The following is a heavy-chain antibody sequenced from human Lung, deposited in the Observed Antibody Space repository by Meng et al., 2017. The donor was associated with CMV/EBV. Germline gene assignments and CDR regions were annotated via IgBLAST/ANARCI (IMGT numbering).Heavy chain of an antibody. CDR2: TTTRDGHT. CDR1: YTATAYT. CDR3: ARENHHQVSGHSIYDY. D-gene: IGHD3-22*01. Sequence: YTATAYTFQWVRQAAGHRPEWMGWTTTRDGHTRYSQNVQGRLAITRDTSATKTYMQPSSLRSEDTAVYYCARENHHQVSGHSIYDYWGQGTLVTVSS. J-gene: IGHJ4*02. V-gene: IGHV1-3*04.